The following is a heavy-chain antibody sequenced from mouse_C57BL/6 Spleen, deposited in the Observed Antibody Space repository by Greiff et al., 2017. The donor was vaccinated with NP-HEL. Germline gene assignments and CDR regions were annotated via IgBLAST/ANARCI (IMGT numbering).Heavy chain of an antibody. D-gene: IGHD1-1*01. J-gene: IGHJ2*01. CDR3: ARIYYGSRDYFDY. Sequence: QVQLQQPGAELVMPGASVKLSCKASGYTFTSYWMHWVKQRPGQGLEWIGEIDPSDSYTNYNQTFKGKSTLTVDKSSSTAYMQLSSLTSEDSAVYYCARIYYGSRDYFDYWGQGTTLTVSS. CDR1: GYTFTSYW. V-gene: IGHV1-69*01. CDR2: IDPSDSYT.